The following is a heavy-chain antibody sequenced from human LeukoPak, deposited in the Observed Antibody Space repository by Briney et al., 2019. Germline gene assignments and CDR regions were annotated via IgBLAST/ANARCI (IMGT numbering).Heavy chain of an antibody. CDR1: GGTFSSYA. Sequence: SAKVSCKASGGTFSSYAISWVRQAPGQGLEWMGGIIPIFGTANYAQKFQGRVTITTDESTSTAYMELSSLRSEDTAVYYCAREIPAARYNWFDPWGQGTLVTVSS. J-gene: IGHJ5*02. D-gene: IGHD2-2*01. V-gene: IGHV1-69*05. CDR3: AREIPAARYNWFDP. CDR2: IIPIFGTA.